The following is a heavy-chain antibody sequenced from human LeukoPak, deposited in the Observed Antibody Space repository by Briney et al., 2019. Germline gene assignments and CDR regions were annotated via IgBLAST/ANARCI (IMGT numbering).Heavy chain of an antibody. Sequence: GGSLRLSCAASGFTFSSYSMNWVRQARAKGLEWVSSISSSSSYIYYADLVKGRFTISRDNAKNSLYLQMNSMRAEDTAVYYCARDSPRGYCSGGSCYAWFDPWGQGTLVTVSS. CDR1: GFTFSSYS. J-gene: IGHJ5*02. CDR3: ARDSPRGYCSGGSCYAWFDP. D-gene: IGHD2-15*01. V-gene: IGHV3-21*01. CDR2: ISSSSSYI.